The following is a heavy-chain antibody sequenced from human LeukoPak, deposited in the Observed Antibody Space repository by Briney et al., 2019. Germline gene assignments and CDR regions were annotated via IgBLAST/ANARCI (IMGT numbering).Heavy chain of an antibody. J-gene: IGHJ4*02. CDR2: MNLNSGNT. Sequence: ASVKVSCKASGYTFTSYDINWVRQATGQGLEWMGWMNLNSGNTGYAQRFQGRVTITRNTSISTAYMELSSLRSEDTAVYYCARGGYSGYDNDYWGQGTLVTVSS. CDR3: ARGGYSGYDNDY. D-gene: IGHD5-12*01. V-gene: IGHV1-8*03. CDR1: GYTFTSYD.